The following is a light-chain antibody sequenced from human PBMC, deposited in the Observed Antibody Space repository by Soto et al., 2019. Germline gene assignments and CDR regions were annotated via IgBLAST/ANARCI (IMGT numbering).Light chain of an antibody. Sequence: DIQMTQSPSTLSASVGDRVTITCRASQSIGDSLAWYQQKPGKAPKLLIYDASNLETGVPSRFSGSGSGTDFTFTISSLQPEDIATYYCQQYDNLPLTFGGGTKVDIK. CDR2: DAS. CDR3: QQYDNLPLT. CDR1: QSIGDS. J-gene: IGKJ4*01. V-gene: IGKV1-33*01.